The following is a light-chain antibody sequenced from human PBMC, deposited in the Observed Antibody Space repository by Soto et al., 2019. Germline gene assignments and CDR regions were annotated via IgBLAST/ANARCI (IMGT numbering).Light chain of an antibody. CDR1: SSDVGRYNL. CDR3: TSYSSSITDV. J-gene: IGLJ1*01. V-gene: IGLV2-18*02. CDR2: EVS. Sequence: QSALTQPPSVSGSPGQSVTISCTGTSSDVGRYNLVSWYQQPPGTAPKLMIYEVSNRPSGVPDRFSGSKSGNTASLTISGLQAEDEADYYCTSYSSSITDVFGTGTKLTVL.